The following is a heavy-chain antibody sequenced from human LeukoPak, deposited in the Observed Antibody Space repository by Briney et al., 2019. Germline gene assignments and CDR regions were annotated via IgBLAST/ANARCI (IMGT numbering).Heavy chain of an antibody. CDR3: AGGLYSSGWLFDY. CDR2: INHSGST. J-gene: IGHJ4*02. CDR1: GGSFSGYY. V-gene: IGHV4-34*01. Sequence: PSETLSLTCAVYGGSFSGYYWSWIRQPPGKGLEWVGEINHSGSTNYNPSLKSRVTISVDTSKNQFSLKLSSVTAADTAVYYCAGGLYSSGWLFDYWGQGTLVTVAS. D-gene: IGHD6-19*01.